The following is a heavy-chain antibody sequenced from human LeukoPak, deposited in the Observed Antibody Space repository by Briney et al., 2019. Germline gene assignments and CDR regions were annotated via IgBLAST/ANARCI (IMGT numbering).Heavy chain of an antibody. D-gene: IGHD5-18*01. CDR1: GYTFTGYY. CDR3: ARSRYSYGYFDY. CDR2: INPNSGGT. J-gene: IGHJ4*02. Sequence: ASVKVSCKASGYTFTGYYMHWVRQALGQGLEWMGWINPNSGGTNYAQKFQGRVTMTRDTSISTAYMELSRLRSDDTAVYYCARSRYSYGYFDYWGQGTLVTVSS. V-gene: IGHV1-2*02.